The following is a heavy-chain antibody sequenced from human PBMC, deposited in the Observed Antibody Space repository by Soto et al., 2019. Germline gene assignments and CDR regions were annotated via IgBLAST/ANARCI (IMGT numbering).Heavy chain of an antibody. CDR2: INAGNGNT. CDR1: GYTFTSYA. J-gene: IGHJ6*02. CDR3: ARDLGYSYGYVYYGMDV. V-gene: IGHV1-3*01. Sequence: ASVKDSCKASGYTFTSYAMHWVRQAPGQRLEWMGWINAGNGNTKYSQKFQGRVTITRDTSASTAYMELSSLRSEDTAVYYCARDLGYSYGYVYYGMDVWGQGTTVTVSS. D-gene: IGHD5-18*01.